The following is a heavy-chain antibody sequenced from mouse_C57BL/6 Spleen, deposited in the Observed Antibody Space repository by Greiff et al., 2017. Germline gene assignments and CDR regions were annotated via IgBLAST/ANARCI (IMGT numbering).Heavy chain of an antibody. CDR2: IDPSDSYT. D-gene: IGHD1-1*01. V-gene: IGHV1-69*01. J-gene: IGHJ2*01. CDR3: GRRDYGSSDGY. Sequence: QVQLQQPGAELVMPGASVKLSCKASGYTFTSYWMHWVKQRPGQGLEWIGEIDPSDSYTNYNQKFKGKSTLTVDKSSSTAYMQLSSLTSEDSAVYYCGRRDYGSSDGYGGQGTTSTGTS. CDR1: GYTFTSYW.